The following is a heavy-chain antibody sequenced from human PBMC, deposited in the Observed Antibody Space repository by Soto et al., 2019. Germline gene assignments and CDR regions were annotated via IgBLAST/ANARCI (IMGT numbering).Heavy chain of an antibody. CDR3: AHRVLRTVFGLVTTTAIYFDF. D-gene: IGHD3-3*01. V-gene: IGHV2-5*02. J-gene: IGHJ4*02. CDR2: IYWDDDK. CDR1: GFSLTTSGVG. Sequence: QITLNESGPTQVKPRQTLTLTCTFSGFSLTTSGVGVGWIRQSPGKAPEWLALIYWDDDKRYSPSLKSRLTITNDTSKNKVVLTMSDLDPADTATYYCAHRVLRTVFGLVTTTAIYFDFWGQGTPVAVSS.